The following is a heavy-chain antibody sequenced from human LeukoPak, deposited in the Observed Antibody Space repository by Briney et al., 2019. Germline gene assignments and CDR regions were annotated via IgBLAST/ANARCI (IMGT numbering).Heavy chain of an antibody. CDR1: GYTFTGYY. CDR2: INPNSGGT. D-gene: IGHD1-26*01. Sequence: ASVKVSCKASGYTFTGYYMHWVRQAPGQGLEWMGWINPNSGGTNYAQKFQGRVTMTRDTSISTAYMELSRLRSDDAAVYYCARNTWPGIVGATTRYWGQGTLVTVSS. J-gene: IGHJ4*02. V-gene: IGHV1-2*02. CDR3: ARNTWPGIVGATTRY.